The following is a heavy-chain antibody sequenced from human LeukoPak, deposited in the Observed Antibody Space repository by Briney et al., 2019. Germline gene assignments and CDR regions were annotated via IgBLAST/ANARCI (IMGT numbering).Heavy chain of an antibody. CDR3: ARWGLTGYCSSGSCYGGDY. V-gene: IGHV4-59*02. D-gene: IGHD2-15*01. CDR1: GGSVTNYY. CDR2: VFTSGIT. Sequence: SETLSLTCSVSGGSVTNYYWSWIRQSPGKGLEWIGYVFTSGITNYNPSLKSRVYLSVDTSKNQFSLKLNSLTAADTAVYYCARWGLTGYCSSGSCYGGDYWGQGTLVTVSS. J-gene: IGHJ4*02.